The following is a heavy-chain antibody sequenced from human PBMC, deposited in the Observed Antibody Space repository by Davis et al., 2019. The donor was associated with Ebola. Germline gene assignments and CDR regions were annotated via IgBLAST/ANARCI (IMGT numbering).Heavy chain of an antibody. CDR2: IWYDGSNK. V-gene: IGHV3-33*08. CDR3: SCYSIGNDY. D-gene: IGHD2-15*01. Sequence: GESLKISCAASGFTFSSYGMHWVRQAPGKGLEWVAVIWYDGSNKYYADSVKGRFTISRDNSKNTLYLQMNSLRAEDTAVYYCSCYSIGNDYWGQGTLVTVSS. CDR1: GFTFSSYG. J-gene: IGHJ4*02.